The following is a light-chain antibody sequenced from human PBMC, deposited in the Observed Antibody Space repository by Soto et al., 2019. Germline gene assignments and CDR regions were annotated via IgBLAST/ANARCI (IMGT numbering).Light chain of an antibody. J-gene: IGKJ5*01. CDR2: LPS. CDR1: QTISNY. V-gene: IGKV1-39*01. Sequence: DIQMTQSPSSLSAFVGDRVTITCRASQTISNYLNWYQQRPGKAPNLLIYLPSSLQSGVPSRFGGSGSGTDFTLTISSLQPEDSATYYCQQSYGPPITFGQGTRLEIK. CDR3: QQSYGPPIT.